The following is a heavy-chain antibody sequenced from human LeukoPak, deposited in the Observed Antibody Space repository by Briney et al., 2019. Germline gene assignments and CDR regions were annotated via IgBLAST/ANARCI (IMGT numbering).Heavy chain of an antibody. Sequence: SETLSLTCAVYGGSFSGYYWSWIRQPPGKGLDWIGEINHSGSTNYNPSLKSRVTISVDTSKNQFSLKLSSVTAADTAVYYCARGRGIAVAVNYWGQGTLVTVSS. V-gene: IGHV4-34*01. J-gene: IGHJ4*02. CDR1: GGSFSGYY. D-gene: IGHD6-19*01. CDR3: ARGRGIAVAVNY. CDR2: INHSGST.